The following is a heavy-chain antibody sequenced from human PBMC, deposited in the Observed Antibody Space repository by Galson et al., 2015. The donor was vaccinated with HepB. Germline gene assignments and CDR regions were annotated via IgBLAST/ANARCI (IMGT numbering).Heavy chain of an antibody. Sequence: CAISGDSVSSNSAAWNWIRQSPSRGLEWLGRTYYRSKWYNDYAVSVKSRITINPDTSKNQFSLQLNSVTPEDTAVYYCARDSYSVRSGYYYYGMDVWGQGTTVTVSS. CDR3: ARDSYSVRSGYYYYGMDV. D-gene: IGHD3-10*02. CDR2: TYYRSKWYN. J-gene: IGHJ6*02. V-gene: IGHV6-1*01. CDR1: GDSVSSNSAA.